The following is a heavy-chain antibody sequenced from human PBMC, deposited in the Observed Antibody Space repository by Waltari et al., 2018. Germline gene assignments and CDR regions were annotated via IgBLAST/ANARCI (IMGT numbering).Heavy chain of an antibody. D-gene: IGHD3-3*01. Sequence: QVQLQQWGAGLLTPSETLSLTCAVYGGSFSVYYWSWIRQPPGKGQAWIGEINHKRSTNYNPSLTSRVTISVDTSKNQFSLKLSSVTAADTAVYYCARGIHYDFWSCPIINPTGPFDYWGQGTLVTVSS. CDR1: GGSFSVYY. V-gene: IGHV4-34*01. CDR3: ARGIHYDFWSCPIINPTGPFDY. J-gene: IGHJ4*02. CDR2: INHKRST.